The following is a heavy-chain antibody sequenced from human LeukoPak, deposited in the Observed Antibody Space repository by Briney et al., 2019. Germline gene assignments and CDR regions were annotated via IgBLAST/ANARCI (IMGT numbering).Heavy chain of an antibody. V-gene: IGHV1-2*02. CDR1: GYTFTGYY. D-gene: IGHD3-22*01. CDR2: INPNSGGT. Sequence: ASVKVSCKASGYTFTGYYMHWVRQAPGQGLEWMGWINPNSGGTNYAQKFQGRVTMTRDTSISTAYMELSRLRSDDTAVYYCARSYYYDSSGYYDSWGLGTLVTVSS. J-gene: IGHJ4*02. CDR3: ARSYYYDSSGYYDS.